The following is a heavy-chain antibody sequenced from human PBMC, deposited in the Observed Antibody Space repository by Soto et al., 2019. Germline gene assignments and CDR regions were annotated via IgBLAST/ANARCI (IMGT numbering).Heavy chain of an antibody. CDR1: GFTFSRYA. D-gene: IGHD6-19*01. Sequence: QVQLVESGGGVVQPGRSLRLSCAASGFTFSRYAMHWVRQAPGKGLEWVAVISYDESNKYYADSVKGRFTISRDNAKNTLYLHMNSLRAEDTAVYYCARDHYISGWYYFEYWGQGTLVTVSS. CDR2: ISYDESNK. CDR3: ARDHYISGWYYFEY. J-gene: IGHJ4*02. V-gene: IGHV3-30-3*01.